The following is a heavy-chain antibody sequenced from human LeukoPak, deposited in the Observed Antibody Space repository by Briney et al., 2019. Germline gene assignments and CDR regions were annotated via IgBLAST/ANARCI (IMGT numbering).Heavy chain of an antibody. CDR3: ARRVVGATFDY. V-gene: IGHV3-33*01. CDR1: GFTFSSYG. J-gene: IGHJ4*02. D-gene: IGHD1-26*01. Sequence: GRSLRLSCAASGFTFSSYGMHWVRQAPGKGLEWVAVIWYDGSNKYYADSVKGRFTISRDNSKNTLYLQMNSLRAEDTAVYYCARRVVGATFDYWGQGTLVTVSS. CDR2: IWYDGSNK.